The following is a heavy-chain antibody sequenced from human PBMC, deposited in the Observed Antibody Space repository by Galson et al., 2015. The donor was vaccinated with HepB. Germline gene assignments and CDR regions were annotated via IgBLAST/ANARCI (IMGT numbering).Heavy chain of an antibody. Sequence: SLRLSCAASGFTFSSYAMSWVRQAPGKGLEWVSAISGSGGSTYYADSVKGRFTISRDNSKNTLYLQMNSLRAEDTAVYYCAKDRPSPKNIVVVPAGRGYYGMDVWGQGTTVTVSS. CDR3: AKDRPSPKNIVVVPAGRGYYGMDV. CDR2: ISGSGGST. D-gene: IGHD2-2*01. V-gene: IGHV3-23*01. CDR1: GFTFSSYA. J-gene: IGHJ6*02.